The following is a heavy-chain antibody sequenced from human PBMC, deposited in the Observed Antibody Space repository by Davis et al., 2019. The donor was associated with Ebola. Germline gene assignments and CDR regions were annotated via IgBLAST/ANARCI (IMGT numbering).Heavy chain of an antibody. J-gene: IGHJ4*02. CDR3: ARGNDDYLSLDY. CDR1: GGSISSGGYS. CDR2: IYHSGST. D-gene: IGHD4-17*01. Sequence: SETLSLTCAVSGGSISSGGYSWSWIRQPPGKGLEWIGYIYHSGSTYYNPSLRGRVTISVDTSKDQFSLRLHSVTAADTAVYYCARGNDDYLSLDYWGQGTLVTVSS. V-gene: IGHV4-30-2*01.